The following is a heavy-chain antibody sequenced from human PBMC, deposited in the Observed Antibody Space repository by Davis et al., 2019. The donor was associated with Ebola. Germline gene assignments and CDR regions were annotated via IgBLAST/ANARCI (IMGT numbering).Heavy chain of an antibody. V-gene: IGHV3-7*03. CDR3: AILGVRHSEDY. CDR1: GFTFSAYW. D-gene: IGHD3-10*01. J-gene: IGHJ4*02. Sequence: GESLKISCEASGFTFSAYWMSWVRQAPGKGLECVANIKQDGSEKYYVDSVKGRFTISRDNAKMSLFLQMNSLRVEDTAVYYCAILGVRHSEDYWGQGTQVTVSS. CDR2: IKQDGSEK.